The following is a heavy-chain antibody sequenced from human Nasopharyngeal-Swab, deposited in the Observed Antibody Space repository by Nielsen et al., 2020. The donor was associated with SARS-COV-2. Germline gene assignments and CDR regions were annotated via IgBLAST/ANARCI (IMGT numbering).Heavy chain of an antibody. CDR3: ARGDAGAPYYYYMDV. CDR2: IWYDGSNK. Sequence: GESLKISCAASGFTFSSYGMHWVRQAPGKGLEWVAVIWYDGSNKYYAAPVKGRFTISRDNSKNTLYLQMNSLRAEDTAVYYCARGDAGAPYYYYMDVWGKGTTVTVSS. CDR1: GFTFSSYG. J-gene: IGHJ6*03. D-gene: IGHD2-21*02. V-gene: IGHV3-33*01.